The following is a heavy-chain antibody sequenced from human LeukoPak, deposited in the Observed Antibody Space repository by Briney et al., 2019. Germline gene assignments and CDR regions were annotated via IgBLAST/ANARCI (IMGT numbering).Heavy chain of an antibody. V-gene: IGHV1-24*01. J-gene: IGHJ4*02. CDR3: ATVTIAVAGTLSFDY. CDR1: GYTLTELS. CDR2: FDPEDGET. D-gene: IGHD6-19*01. Sequence: ASVKVSCKVSGYTLTELSMHWVRQALGKGLEWMGGFDPEDGETIYAQKFQGRVTMTEDTSTDTAYMDLSSLRSEDTAVYYCATVTIAVAGTLSFDYWGQGTLVTVSS.